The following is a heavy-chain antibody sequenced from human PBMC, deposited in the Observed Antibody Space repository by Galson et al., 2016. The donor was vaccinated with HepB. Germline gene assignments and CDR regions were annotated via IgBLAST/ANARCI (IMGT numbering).Heavy chain of an antibody. D-gene: IGHD4-17*01. CDR3: ATGETVTGSKYYYYGMDV. V-gene: IGHV3-30-3*01. CDR1: GFSLSTYA. J-gene: IGHJ6*02. CDR2: ISYDGSRR. Sequence: SLRLSCAGSGFSLSTYALHWVRQAPGKGLEWVALISYDGSRRKYADSVKGRLTISRDNSKNTLYLQMNSLRTEDTAVYYCATGETVTGSKYYYYGMDVWGQGTTVTVSS.